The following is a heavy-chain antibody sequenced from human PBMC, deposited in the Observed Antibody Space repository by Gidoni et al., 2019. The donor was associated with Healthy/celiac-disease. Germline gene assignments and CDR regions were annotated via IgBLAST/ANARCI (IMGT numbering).Heavy chain of an antibody. CDR2: ISGDGGST. V-gene: IGHV3-43*02. CDR1: GFTFVDYA. D-gene: IGHD6-13*01. J-gene: IGHJ5*02. Sequence: EVQLVESGGGVVQPGGSLRLSCAASGFTFVDYAMHWVRQAPGKGLEWVSLISGDGGSTYYADSVKGRFTISRDNSKNSLYLQMNSLRTEDTALYYCAKDFNSIAAAGAFDPWGQGTLVTVSS. CDR3: AKDFNSIAAAGAFDP.